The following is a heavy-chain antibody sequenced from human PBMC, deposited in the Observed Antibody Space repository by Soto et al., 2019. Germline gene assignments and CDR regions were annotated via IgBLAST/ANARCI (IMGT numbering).Heavy chain of an antibody. Sequence: EVQLVESGGGLVQPGGSLRLSCAASGFMFSNYDMNWVRQAPGKGLEWLSYITSSSSTIYYADSVRGRFTISRDNAKNSLSVQMSSLRDEDTAVYFCARRLLANNYYNTMDVW. J-gene: IGHJ6*01. CDR3: ARRLLANNYYNTMDV. CDR2: ITSSSSTI. D-gene: IGHD2-15*01. CDR1: GFMFSNYD. V-gene: IGHV3-48*02.